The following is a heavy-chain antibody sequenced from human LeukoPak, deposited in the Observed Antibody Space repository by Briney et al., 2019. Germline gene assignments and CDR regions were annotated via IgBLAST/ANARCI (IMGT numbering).Heavy chain of an antibody. CDR1: GFTFSSYS. CDR3: AKDGVTMVRGVSKDYYYYMDV. CDR2: ISSSSSYI. J-gene: IGHJ6*03. V-gene: IGHV3-21*01. D-gene: IGHD3-10*01. Sequence: GGSLRLSCAASGFTFSSYSMNWVRQAPGKGLEWVSSISSSSSYIYYADSVKGRFTISRDNAKNPLYLQMNSLRAEDTAVYYCAKDGVTMVRGVSKDYYYYMDVWGKGTTVAVSS.